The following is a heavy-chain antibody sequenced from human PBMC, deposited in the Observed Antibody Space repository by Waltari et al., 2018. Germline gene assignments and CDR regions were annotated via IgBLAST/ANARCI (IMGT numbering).Heavy chain of an antibody. J-gene: IGHJ6*03. D-gene: IGHD1-1*01. CDR3: GRDGIATTLFYMDV. CDR1: GFTFSSYD. CDR2: ISYDGDKK. V-gene: IGHV3-30*01. Sequence: VQLVESGGGVVQPRGSLRLSCAASGFTFSSYDMHWVRRDPGKGLEWVALISYDGDKKYYADSVQGRFTISRDNSKNTGSLQMNNLRREDTATYDCGRDGIATTLFYMDVWGTGTTVTVSS.